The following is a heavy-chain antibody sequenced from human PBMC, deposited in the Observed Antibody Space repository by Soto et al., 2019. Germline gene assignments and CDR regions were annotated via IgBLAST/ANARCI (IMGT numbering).Heavy chain of an antibody. V-gene: IGHV3-23*01. D-gene: IGHD3-22*01. J-gene: IGHJ5*02. CDR1: GFTFSSYA. Sequence: GGSLRLSCAASGFTFSSYAMSWVRQAPGKGLEWVSAISGSGGSTYYADSVKGRFTISRDNSKNTLYLQMNSLRAEDTAVYYCAKDAPYYYDSSGYYWGPFDPWGQGTLVTVSS. CDR2: ISGSGGST. CDR3: AKDAPYYYDSSGYYWGPFDP.